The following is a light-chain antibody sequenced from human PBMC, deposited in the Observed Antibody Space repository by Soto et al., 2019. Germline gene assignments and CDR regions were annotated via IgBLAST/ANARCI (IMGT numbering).Light chain of an antibody. CDR1: QSVSSN. CDR2: GAS. V-gene: IGKV3-15*01. Sequence: EIVMTQSPATLSVSPGGRATLSCRASQSVSSNLAWYQQKPGQAPRLLIYGASTRATGIPARFSGSGSGTAFTLTISSLQSEDFAVYYCQQYNNWPPTFGQGTKLEIK. J-gene: IGKJ2*01. CDR3: QQYNNWPPT.